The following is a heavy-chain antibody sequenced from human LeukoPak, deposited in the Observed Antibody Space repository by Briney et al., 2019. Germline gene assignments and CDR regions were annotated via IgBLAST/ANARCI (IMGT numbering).Heavy chain of an antibody. Sequence: GGSLRLSCAASGFTFSSYSMNWVRQAPGKGLEWVSSISSSSSYIYYADSVKGRFTISRDNAKNSLYLQMNSLRAEDTAVYYCARVGYCSGGSCYYYCGMDVWGQGTTVTVSS. V-gene: IGHV3-21*01. J-gene: IGHJ6*02. D-gene: IGHD2-15*01. CDR2: ISSSSSYI. CDR1: GFTFSSYS. CDR3: ARVGYCSGGSCYYYCGMDV.